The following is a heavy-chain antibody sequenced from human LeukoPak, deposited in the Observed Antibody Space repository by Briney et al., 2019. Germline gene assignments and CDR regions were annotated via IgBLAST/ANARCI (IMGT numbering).Heavy chain of an antibody. Sequence: ASVKVSCKASGYTFTSYYMHWVRQAPGQGLEWMGIINPSGGSTSYAQKFQGRVTMTRDTSTSIVYMELSSLRSEDTAVYYCAVESSSGFDYWGQGTLVTVSS. J-gene: IGHJ4*02. D-gene: IGHD3-22*01. CDR1: GYTFTSYY. CDR3: AVESSSGFDY. V-gene: IGHV1-46*01. CDR2: INPSGGST.